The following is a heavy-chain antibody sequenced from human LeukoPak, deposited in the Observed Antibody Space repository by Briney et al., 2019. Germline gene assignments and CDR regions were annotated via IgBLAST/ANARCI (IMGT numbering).Heavy chain of an antibody. CDR2: IIPIFGTA. Sequence: SVKVSCKASGGTFSSYAISWVRQAPGQGLEWMGGIIPIFGTANYAQKFQGRVTITADESTSTAYMELNSLRSEDTAVYYCARDLDSITIFGVVTNWFDPWGQGTLVTVSS. CDR3: ARDLDSITIFGVVTNWFDP. CDR1: GGTFSSYA. J-gene: IGHJ5*02. V-gene: IGHV1-69*13. D-gene: IGHD3-3*01.